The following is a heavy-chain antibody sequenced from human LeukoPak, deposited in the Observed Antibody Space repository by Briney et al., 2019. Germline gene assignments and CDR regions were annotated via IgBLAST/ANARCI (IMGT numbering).Heavy chain of an antibody. V-gene: IGHV1-8*01. CDR2: MNPNSGNT. D-gene: IGHD2-2*01. CDR1: GYTFTSYD. Sequence: ASVKVSCKASGYTFTSYDINWVRQATGQGLEWKGWMNPNSGNTGYAQKFQGRVTMSRGTSINAAYMDLSSLRSDDTAVYYCARDQVVVVPAAMDYYYYGMDVWGQGTTVTVSS. J-gene: IGHJ6*02. CDR3: ARDQVVVVPAAMDYYYYGMDV.